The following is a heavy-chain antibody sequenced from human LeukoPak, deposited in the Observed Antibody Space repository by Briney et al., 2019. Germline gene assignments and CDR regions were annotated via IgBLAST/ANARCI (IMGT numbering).Heavy chain of an antibody. J-gene: IGHJ6*02. Sequence: SETLSLTCTVSGGSITGGYYWCWIRQPPGKGLERIGHIYYTGVINYDPSFQSRVTMLVDTSKNQFSLKVTSVTAADTAVYYCARLPRLAPVGTTYYHSLDVWGQGSTVTVSS. CDR3: ARLPRLAPVGTTYYHSLDV. V-gene: IGHV4-59*08. CDR1: GGSITGGYY. CDR2: IYYTGVI. D-gene: IGHD2-2*01.